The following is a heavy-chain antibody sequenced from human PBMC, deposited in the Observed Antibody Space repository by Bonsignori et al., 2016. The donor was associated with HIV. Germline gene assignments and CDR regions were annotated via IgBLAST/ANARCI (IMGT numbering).Heavy chain of an antibody. CDR3: ARGFPRMGVTSDY. J-gene: IGHJ4*02. Sequence: RQAPGKGLEWIGYIYYSGSTNYNPSLKSRVTISVDTSKNQFSLKLSSVTAADTAVYYCARGFPRMGVTSDYWGQGTLVTVSS. D-gene: IGHD2-21*02. V-gene: IGHV4-59*01. CDR2: IYYSGST.